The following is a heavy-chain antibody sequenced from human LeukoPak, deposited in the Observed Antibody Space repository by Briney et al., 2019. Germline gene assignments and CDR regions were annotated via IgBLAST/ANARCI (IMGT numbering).Heavy chain of an antibody. V-gene: IGHV1-2*02. D-gene: IGHD3-10*01. CDR2: INPNSGGT. CDR3: ARERASYGSAIDY. J-gene: IGHJ4*02. CDR1: GYTFTGYY. Sequence: ASVKVSCKASGYTFTGYYMHWVRQAPGQGLEWMGWINPNSGGTNYAQKFQGRVTMTRDTSISTAYMELSRLRSDDTAVYYCARERASYGSAIDYWGQGTLVTVSS.